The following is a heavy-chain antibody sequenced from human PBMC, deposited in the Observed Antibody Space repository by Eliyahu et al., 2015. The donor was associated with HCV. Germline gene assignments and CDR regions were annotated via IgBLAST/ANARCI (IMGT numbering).Heavy chain of an antibody. J-gene: IGHJ4*02. Sequence: EVKKPGSSVKVSCKASGGTFSSYAISWVRQAPGQGLEWMGRIIPILGIANYAQKFQGRVTITADKSTSTAYMELSSLRSEDTAVYYCALDSSGGWYRNYFDYWGQGTLVTVSS. V-gene: IGHV1-69*04. CDR1: GGTFSSYA. CDR2: IIPILGIA. CDR3: ALDSSGGWYRNYFDY. D-gene: IGHD6-19*01.